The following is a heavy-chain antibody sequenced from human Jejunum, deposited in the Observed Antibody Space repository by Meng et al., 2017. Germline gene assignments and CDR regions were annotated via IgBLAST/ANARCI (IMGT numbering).Heavy chain of an antibody. Sequence: QVKLQQSGPGLVKPSQTPSLTCAISGDSVPSNSAAWNWIRQSPSRGLEWLGRTYYRSKYYNDYALSVKSRITINPDTSKNQFSLQLNSVTPEDTAIYYCARDWGDVRGGFDFWGQGTLVTVSS. CDR3: ARDWGDVRGGFDF. CDR1: GDSVPSNSAA. J-gene: IGHJ4*02. V-gene: IGHV6-1*01. CDR2: TYYRSKYYN. D-gene: IGHD3-10*02.